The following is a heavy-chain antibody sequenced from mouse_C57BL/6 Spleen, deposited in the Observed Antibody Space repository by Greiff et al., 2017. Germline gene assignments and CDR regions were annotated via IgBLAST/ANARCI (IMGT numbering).Heavy chain of an antibody. D-gene: IGHD1-1*01. CDR3: ARRDGSMRYYFDY. Sequence: QVHVKQPGTELVKPGASVKLSCKASGYTFTSYWMHWVKQRPGQGLEWIGNINPSNGGTNYNEKFKSKATLTVDKSSSTAYMQLSSLTSEDSAVYYCARRDGSMRYYFDYWGQGTTLTVSS. V-gene: IGHV1-53*01. J-gene: IGHJ2*01. CDR2: INPSNGGT. CDR1: GYTFTSYW.